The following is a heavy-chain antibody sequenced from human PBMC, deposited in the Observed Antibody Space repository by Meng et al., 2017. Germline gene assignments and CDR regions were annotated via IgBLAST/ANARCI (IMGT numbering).Heavy chain of an antibody. V-gene: IGHV3-15*01. D-gene: IGHD1-14*01. Sequence: GGSLRLSCAASRFTFSNAWMSWVRQAPGKGLEWVGRIKSKTDGGTTDYAAPVKGRFTISRDDSKNTLYLQMNSLKTEDTAVYYCTTVWPDYYYYGMDVWGQGTTVTVSS. J-gene: IGHJ6*02. CDR3: TTVWPDYYYYGMDV. CDR2: IKSKTDGGTT. CDR1: RFTFSNAW.